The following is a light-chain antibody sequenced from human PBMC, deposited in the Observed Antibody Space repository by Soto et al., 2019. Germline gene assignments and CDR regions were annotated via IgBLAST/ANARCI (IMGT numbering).Light chain of an antibody. V-gene: IGKV3-11*01. CDR3: QQGFS. CDR2: DAS. CDR1: QSVSSY. Sequence: EIVLTQSPATLSLSPGERATLSCRASQSVSSYLAWYQQKPGQAPRLLIYDASNRATGIPARFSGSGSGTDFTLTISSLEPEDFEVYYCQQGFSFGQGTRLEIK. J-gene: IGKJ5*01.